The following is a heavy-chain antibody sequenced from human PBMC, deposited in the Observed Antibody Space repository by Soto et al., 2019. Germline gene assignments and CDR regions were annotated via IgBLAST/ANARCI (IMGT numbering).Heavy chain of an antibody. J-gene: IGHJ5*02. D-gene: IGHD2-2*01. Sequence: SETLSLTCTVSGGSISSSSYYWGWIRQPPGKGLEWIGSIYYSGSTYYNPSLKSRVTISVDTSKNQFSLKLSSVTAADTAVYYCVRPRYCSSTSCPKPHSWFDPWGQGTLVTVSS. CDR1: GGSISSSSYY. V-gene: IGHV4-39*01. CDR2: IYYSGST. CDR3: VRPRYCSSTSCPKPHSWFDP.